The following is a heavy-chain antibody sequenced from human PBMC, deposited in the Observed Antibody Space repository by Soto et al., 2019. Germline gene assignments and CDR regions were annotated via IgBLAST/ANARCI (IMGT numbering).Heavy chain of an antibody. CDR3: ARDPGGITIFGVALDY. J-gene: IGHJ4*02. V-gene: IGHV1-18*04. CDR1: GYTFTSYC. D-gene: IGHD3-3*01. Sequence: ASVKVSCKASGYTFTSYCISWVRQAPGQGLEWMGWISAYNGNTNYAQKLQGRVTMTTDTSTSTAYMELRSLRSDDTAVYYCARDPGGITIFGVALDYWGQGTLVTVSS. CDR2: ISAYNGNT.